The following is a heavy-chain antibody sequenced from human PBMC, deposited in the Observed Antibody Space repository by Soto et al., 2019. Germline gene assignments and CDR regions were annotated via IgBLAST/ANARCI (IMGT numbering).Heavy chain of an antibody. D-gene: IGHD6-13*01. J-gene: IGHJ4*02. CDR1: GGSLSPNC. CDR2: IYFGGTT. V-gene: IGHV4-59*08. CDR3: ARHSSSWPIFDY. Sequence: ETLSLTCTASGGSLSPNCWTWLRQPPGKGLEWVGYIYFGGTTSYNPSLRSRVTISLETSNSQFSLRLSSVTAADTAVYYCARHSSSWPIFDYCDQETLVTVSS.